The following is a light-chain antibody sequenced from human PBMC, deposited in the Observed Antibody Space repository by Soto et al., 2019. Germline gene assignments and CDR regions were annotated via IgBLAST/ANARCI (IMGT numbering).Light chain of an antibody. CDR1: TSDIGAYNY. Sequence: QSALTQPPSASGSPGQSVTISCTGTTSDIGAYNYVSWYQQRPGKAPKLIIYEVTRRPSGVPDRIFGSKYDTTASLTVSGLQAEDEADYYCSSVAGTTSFVFWTGTKLTVL. CDR2: EVT. V-gene: IGLV2-8*01. J-gene: IGLJ1*01. CDR3: SSVAGTTSFV.